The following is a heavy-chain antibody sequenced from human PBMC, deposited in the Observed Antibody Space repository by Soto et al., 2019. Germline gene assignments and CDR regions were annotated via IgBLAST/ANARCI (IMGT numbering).Heavy chain of an antibody. CDR1: GFTISSYW. V-gene: IGHV3-74*01. D-gene: IGHD3-3*01. J-gene: IGHJ6*02. CDR3: ARVNSDLLGFYYYYGMDV. Sequence: TGGSLRLSCAASGFTISSYWMHWVRQAPGKGLVWVSRINSDGSSTSYADSVKGRFTISRDNAKNTLYLQMNSLRAEDTAVYYCARVNSDLLGFYYYYGMDVWGQGTTVTVS. CDR2: INSDGSST.